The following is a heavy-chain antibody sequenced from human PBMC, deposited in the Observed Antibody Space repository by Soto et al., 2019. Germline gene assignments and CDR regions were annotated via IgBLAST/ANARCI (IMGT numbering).Heavy chain of an antibody. J-gene: IGHJ4*02. V-gene: IGHV4-31*03. CDR1: GGSISSGGYY. CDR3: ARGERRPYYFDY. CDR2: IYYSGST. Sequence: QVQLQESGPGLVKPSQTLSLTCTVSGGSISSGGYYWSWIRQHPGKGLEWIGYIYYSGSTYYNPSLKSRVTISVDTSKNQFSLKLSYVTAADTAVYYCARGERRPYYFDYWGQGTLVTVSS.